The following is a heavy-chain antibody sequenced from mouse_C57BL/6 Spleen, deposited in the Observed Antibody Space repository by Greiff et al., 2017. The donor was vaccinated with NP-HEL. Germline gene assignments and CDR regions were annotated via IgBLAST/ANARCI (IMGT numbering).Heavy chain of an antibody. CDR3: AREGLGRWFAY. J-gene: IGHJ3*01. CDR2: INPNNGGT. D-gene: IGHD4-1*01. Sequence: EVQLQQSGPELVKPGASVKIPCKASGYTFTDYNMDWVKQSHGKSLEWIGDINPNNGGTIYNQKFKGKATLTVDKSSSTAYMELRSLTSEDTAVYYGAREGLGRWFAYWGQGTLVTVSA. CDR1: GYTFTDYN. V-gene: IGHV1-18*01.